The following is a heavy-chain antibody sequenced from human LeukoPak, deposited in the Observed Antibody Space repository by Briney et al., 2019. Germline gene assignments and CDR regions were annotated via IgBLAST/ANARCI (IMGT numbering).Heavy chain of an antibody. CDR3: IRGGIRVSGIDAFDI. CDR1: GFTFRDYD. CDR2: IGIRDDT. V-gene: IGHV3-13*01. J-gene: IGHJ3*02. D-gene: IGHD5/OR15-5a*01. Sequence: PGGCLRLSCAASGFTFRDYDMHWVRRVPGRGLEWVSAIGIRDDTHYPDSVKGRFTISRENAKNSLYLQMNTLRDGDTAMYYCIRGGIRVSGIDAFDIWGQGTMVTVSS.